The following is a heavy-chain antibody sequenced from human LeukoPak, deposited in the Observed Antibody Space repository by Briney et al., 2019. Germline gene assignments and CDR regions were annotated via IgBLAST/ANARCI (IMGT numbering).Heavy chain of an antibody. J-gene: IGHJ2*01. D-gene: IGHD2-2*01. CDR3: ASSAASFWYFDL. V-gene: IGHV5-51*01. CDR2: IYPGDSDT. CDR1: GYRFPSYW. Sequence: GESLKIPCKGSGYRFPSYWIGWVRQMPGKGLEWMGIIYPGDSDTRYSPSFQGQVTISADKSISTAYLQWSSLKASDTAMYYCASSAASFWYFDLWGRGTLVTVSS.